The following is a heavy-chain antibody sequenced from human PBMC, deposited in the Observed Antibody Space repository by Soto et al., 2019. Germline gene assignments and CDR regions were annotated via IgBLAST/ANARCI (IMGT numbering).Heavy chain of an antibody. CDR1: GGSVSSGSYY. V-gene: IGHV4-61*01. CDR3: ARLSDLVGATY. D-gene: IGHD1-26*01. CDR2: IYYSGST. Sequence: QVQLQESGPGLVKPSETLSLTCTVSGGSVSSGSYYWSWIRQPPGKGLEWIGYIYYSGSTNYNPSLKSRVTISVDTSKNQFSLKLSSVTAADTAVYYCARLSDLVGATYWGQGTLVTVSS. J-gene: IGHJ4*02.